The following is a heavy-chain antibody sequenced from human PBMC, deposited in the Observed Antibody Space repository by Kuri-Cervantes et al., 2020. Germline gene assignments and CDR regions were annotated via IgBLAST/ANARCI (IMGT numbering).Heavy chain of an antibody. V-gene: IGHV3-20*02. CDR1: GFTFGDYG. J-gene: IGHJ4*02. D-gene: IGHD3-9*01. Sequence: GSSRRPSVSASGFTFGDYGMSWVGQAPGKGLQWVSGINWNGGSTGYADSVMGRFTISRDNAKTSLYLQMNSLRAEDTPLFHCARTHYDILTGSYSFDYWGQGTRVTVSS. CDR3: ARTHYDILTGSYSFDY. CDR2: INWNGGST.